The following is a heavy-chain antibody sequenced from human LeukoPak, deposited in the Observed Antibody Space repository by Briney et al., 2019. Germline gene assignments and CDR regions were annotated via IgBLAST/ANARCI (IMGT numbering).Heavy chain of an antibody. V-gene: IGHV4-34*01. CDR2: INHIGST. J-gene: IGHJ5*02. D-gene: IGHD3-16*01. CDR1: GGSFSGYF. CDR3: ARARLRHYSSWFAP. Sequence: SETLSLTCAVYGGSFSGYFWSWIRPPPGRGLEWVGEINHIGSTNYNPSLKSRVTISVDTSKHQFSLKLSSVTAADTAVYYCARARLRHYSSWFAPWGQGALVTVSS.